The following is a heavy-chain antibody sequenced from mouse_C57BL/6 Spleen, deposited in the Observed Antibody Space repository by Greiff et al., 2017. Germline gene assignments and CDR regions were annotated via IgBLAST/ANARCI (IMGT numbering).Heavy chain of an antibody. CDR2: ISYDGSN. Sequence: EVQLQQSGPGLVKPSQSLSLTCSVTGYSITSGYYWNWIRQFPGNKLEWMGYISYDGSNNYNPSLKNRISITRDPSKNQFFLKLNSVTTEDTATYYGARGHCSSSPAMDYWVQGTSVTVSS. CDR3: ARGHCSSSPAMDY. CDR1: GYSITSGYY. V-gene: IGHV3-6*01. J-gene: IGHJ4*01. D-gene: IGHD6-1*01.